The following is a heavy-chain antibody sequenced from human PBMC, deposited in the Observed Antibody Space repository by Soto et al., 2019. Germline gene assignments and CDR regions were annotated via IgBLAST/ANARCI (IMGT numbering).Heavy chain of an antibody. CDR3: AREEGDYYDSSGYQSAFDI. D-gene: IGHD3-22*01. CDR1: GGSISSGDYY. CDR2: IYYSGST. V-gene: IGHV4-30-4*01. Sequence: QVQLQESGPGLVKPSQTLSLTCTVSGGSISSGDYYWSWIRQPPGKGLEWIGYIYYSGSTYYNPSLKSRVTISEDTSKNQFSLKLSAVTAADTAVYYCAREEGDYYDSSGYQSAFDIWGQGTMVTVSS. J-gene: IGHJ3*02.